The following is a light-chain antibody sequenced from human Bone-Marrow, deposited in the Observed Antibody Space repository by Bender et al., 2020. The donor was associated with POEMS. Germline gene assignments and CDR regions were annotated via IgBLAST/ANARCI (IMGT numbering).Light chain of an antibody. Sequence: QSVLTQPPSASGTPGQTVTMSCSGSGSNIGRNAVEWYQQLPKTAPKLLIYTNNHLPSGVPARFSGSESGTSASLAITGLRSEDEADYYCATWDDSLSGFVVFGGGTKLTVL. CDR1: GSNIGRNA. V-gene: IGLV1-47*01. CDR2: TNN. CDR3: ATWDDSLSGFVV. J-gene: IGLJ2*01.